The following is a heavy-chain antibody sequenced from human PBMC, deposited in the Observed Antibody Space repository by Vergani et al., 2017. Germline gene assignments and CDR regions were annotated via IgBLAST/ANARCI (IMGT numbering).Heavy chain of an antibody. V-gene: IGHV4-39*07. Sequence: QLQLQESGPGLVQPSETLSLTCTVSGGSISSSSYYWGWIRQPPGKGLEWIGRIYYSGSTYYNPSLKSRVTISVDTSKNQFSLKLSSVTAAYTAVYYCARASTYYYDSSSYPGAFDIWGQGTMVTVSS. CDR1: GGSISSSSYY. CDR3: ARASTYYYDSSSYPGAFDI. D-gene: IGHD3-22*01. J-gene: IGHJ3*02. CDR2: IYYSGST.